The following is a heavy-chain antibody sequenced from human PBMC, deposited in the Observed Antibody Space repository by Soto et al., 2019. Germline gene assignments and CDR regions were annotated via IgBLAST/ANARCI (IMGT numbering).Heavy chain of an antibody. J-gene: IGHJ4*02. V-gene: IGHV4-34*01. D-gene: IGHD6-13*01. Sequence: SETLSLTCAVYGGSFSGYYWSWIRQPPGKGLEWIGEINHSGSTNYNPSLKSRVTISVDTSKNQFSLKLSSVTAADTAVYYCARAGIAAAGVFDYWGQGTLVTVSS. CDR3: ARAGIAAAGVFDY. CDR1: GGSFSGYY. CDR2: INHSGST.